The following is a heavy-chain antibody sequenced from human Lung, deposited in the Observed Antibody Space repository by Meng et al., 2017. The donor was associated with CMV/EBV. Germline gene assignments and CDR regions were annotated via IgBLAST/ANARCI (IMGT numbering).Heavy chain of an antibody. V-gene: IGHV3-11*01. D-gene: IGHD2-2*01. CDR1: GFTFSDYY. J-gene: IGHJ5*02. CDR3: ARVDYQTNRGRWFDP. Sequence: GGSXRLXCAASGFTFSDYYMSWIRQAPGKGLEWVSYISGSRSTIYYGDSVKGRFTISRDNAKNSLYLQMNSLRAEDTAVYYCARVDYQTNRGRWFDPWGQAXLVTVSS. CDR2: ISGSRSTI.